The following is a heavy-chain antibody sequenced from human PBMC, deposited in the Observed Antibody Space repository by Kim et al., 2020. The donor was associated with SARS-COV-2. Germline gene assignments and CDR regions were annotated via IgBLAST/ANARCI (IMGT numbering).Heavy chain of an antibody. CDR1: GFTFSSYG. CDR2: IWYDGSNK. CDR3: ARPCITMVRGVQSCFDY. J-gene: IGHJ4*01. D-gene: IGHD3-10*01. Sequence: GGSLRLSCAASGFTFSSYGMHWVRQAPGKGLEWVAVIWYDGSNKYYADSVKGRFTISRDNSKNTLYLQMNSLRAEDTAVYYCARPCITMVRGVQSCFDYWGHGALVTVSS. V-gene: IGHV3-33*01.